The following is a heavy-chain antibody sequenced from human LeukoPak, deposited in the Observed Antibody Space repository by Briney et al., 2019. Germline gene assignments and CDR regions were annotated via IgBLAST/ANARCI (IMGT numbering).Heavy chain of an antibody. V-gene: IGHV3-7*01. CDR1: GFTFRTSW. Sequence: PGGSLRLSCAASGFTFRTSWMSRVRQAPGKGLEWVANIKEDGSAKNYVDSVKGHFTISRDNAEDSLYLQMNSLRAEGTAVYYCARDRAYSTFDYWGQGTLVTVSS. CDR3: ARDRAYSTFDY. D-gene: IGHD3-16*01. J-gene: IGHJ4*02. CDR2: IKEDGSAK.